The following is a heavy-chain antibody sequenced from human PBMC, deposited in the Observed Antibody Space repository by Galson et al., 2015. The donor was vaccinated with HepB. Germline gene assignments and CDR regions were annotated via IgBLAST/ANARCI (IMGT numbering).Heavy chain of an antibody. V-gene: IGHV4-4*07. J-gene: IGHJ4*02. D-gene: IGHD3-3*01. Sequence: SETLSLTCTVSGGSISSYYWSWIRQPAGKGLEWLGRIYTSGSTNYNPSLKSRVTMSVDTSKNQFSLKLSSVTAADTAVYYCATEYYDFWSGYCYFDYWGQGTLVTVSS. CDR3: ATEYYDFWSGYCYFDY. CDR1: GGSISSYY. CDR2: IYTSGST.